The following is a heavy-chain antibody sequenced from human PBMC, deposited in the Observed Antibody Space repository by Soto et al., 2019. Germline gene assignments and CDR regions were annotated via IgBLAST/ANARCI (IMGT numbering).Heavy chain of an antibody. CDR2: LNNNGAFK. Sequence: GGSLRLSCSASGFTFSNFALYWVRQTPGKRLEFVSALNNNGAFKYYADSVRGRVTVSRDNSKNMVNLLMNSLKTEDSAVYYCVKGDTYHVPVGFFDSWGQGTLVTVSS. V-gene: IGHV3-64D*06. J-gene: IGHJ5*01. CDR1: GFTFSNFA. CDR3: VKGDTYHVPVGFFDS. D-gene: IGHD2-21*02.